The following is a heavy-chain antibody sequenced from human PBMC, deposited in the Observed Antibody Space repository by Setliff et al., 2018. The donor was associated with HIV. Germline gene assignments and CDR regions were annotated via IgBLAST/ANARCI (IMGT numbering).Heavy chain of an antibody. CDR3: ARRDRSGFYYWYFDL. J-gene: IGHJ2*01. V-gene: IGHV4-31*03. Sequence: SETLSLTCTVSGGSISPGGYYWSWIRQQPGKGLEWIGYSDYNGRTYYNPSLKSRVTISVDTSKNQFSLKLSSVTAADTAVYYCARRDRSGFYYWYFDLWGRGTLVTVSS. D-gene: IGHD3-22*01. CDR1: GGSISPGGYY. CDR2: SDYNGRT.